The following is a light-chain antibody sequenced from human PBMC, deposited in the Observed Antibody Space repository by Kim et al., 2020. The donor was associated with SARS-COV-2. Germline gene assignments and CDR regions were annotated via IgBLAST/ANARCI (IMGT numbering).Light chain of an antibody. Sequence: ASVGDRVTITRRASQDIHHHLALFQQKPGKAPKSLIFATSTLQTGAPSRFSGSRSGTDFTLTISTLQPEDSATYYCQQYRFYAPTFGQGTKVDIK. CDR1: QDIHHH. V-gene: IGKV1-16*01. CDR2: ATS. CDR3: QQYRFYAPT. J-gene: IGKJ1*01.